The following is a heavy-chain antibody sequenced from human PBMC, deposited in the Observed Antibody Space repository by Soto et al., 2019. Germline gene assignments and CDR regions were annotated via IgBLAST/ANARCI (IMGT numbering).Heavy chain of an antibody. CDR2: IRSKANSYAT. V-gene: IGHV3-73*01. CDR3: TRHDSNYDFWSGSPPRYGMDV. J-gene: IGHJ6*02. D-gene: IGHD3-3*01. CDR1: GFTFSGSA. Sequence: EVQLVESGGGLVQPGGSLTLSCAASGFTFSGSAMHWVRQASGQGLEWVGRIRSKANSYATAYAASVKGRITISRDDSKNTAYLQMNSLKTDDTAVYYCTRHDSNYDFWSGSPPRYGMDVWGQGTTVTVSS.